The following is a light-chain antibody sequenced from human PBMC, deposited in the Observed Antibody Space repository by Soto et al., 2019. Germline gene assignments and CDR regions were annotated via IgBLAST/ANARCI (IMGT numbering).Light chain of an antibody. CDR3: QQYACPPST. V-gene: IGKV3-20*01. J-gene: IGKJ1*01. CDR1: QSVSSTY. CDR2: GAT. Sequence: EIVLTQSPGTLSLSQGERATLSCRASQSVSSTYLCWYREQPGQAPRLLIYGATSRAAGLPDRFSGSGSGKDFTLIISILEPEDVAVYCCQQYACPPSTFGQGTKVDIK.